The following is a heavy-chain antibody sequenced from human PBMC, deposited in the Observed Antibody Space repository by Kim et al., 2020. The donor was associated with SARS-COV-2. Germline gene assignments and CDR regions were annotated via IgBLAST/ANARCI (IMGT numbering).Heavy chain of an antibody. CDR1: GFTFDDYA. Sequence: GGSRRLSCAASGFTFDDYAMHWVRQAPGKGLEWVSGISWNSGSIGYADSVKGRFTISRDNAKNSLYLQMNSLRAEDTALYYCAKLRAVASTPYWGQGTLVTVSS. J-gene: IGHJ4*02. D-gene: IGHD6-19*01. CDR3: AKLRAVASTPY. CDR2: ISWNSGSI. V-gene: IGHV3-9*01.